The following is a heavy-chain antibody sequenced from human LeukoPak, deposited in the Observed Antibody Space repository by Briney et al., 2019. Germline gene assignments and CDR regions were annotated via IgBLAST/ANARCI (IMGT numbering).Heavy chain of an antibody. J-gene: IGHJ4*02. D-gene: IGHD5-24*01. CDR3: ARVGWLGFDY. CDR1: GFTFSSYS. V-gene: IGHV3-48*01. Sequence: PGGSLRLSCAASGFTFSSYSMNWVRQAPGKGLEWVSYISSSSSTIYYADSVKGRFTISRDNAKNSLYLQMNSLRAEDTAVYYCARVGWLGFDYWGQGPLVTVSS. CDR2: ISSSSSTI.